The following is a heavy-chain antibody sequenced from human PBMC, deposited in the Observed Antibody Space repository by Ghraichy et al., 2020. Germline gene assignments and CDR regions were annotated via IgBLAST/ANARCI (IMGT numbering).Heavy chain of an antibody. Sequence: GGSLRLSCAASGFTFSSYGMHWVRQAPGKGLEWVAFIRYDGSNKYYADSVKGRFTISRDNSKNTLYLQMNSLRAEHTAVYYCAKGSGCTNGVCYRYDYWGQGTLVTVSS. CDR1: GFTFSSYG. CDR2: IRYDGSNK. J-gene: IGHJ4*02. CDR3: AKGSGCTNGVCYRYDY. D-gene: IGHD2-8*01. V-gene: IGHV3-30*02.